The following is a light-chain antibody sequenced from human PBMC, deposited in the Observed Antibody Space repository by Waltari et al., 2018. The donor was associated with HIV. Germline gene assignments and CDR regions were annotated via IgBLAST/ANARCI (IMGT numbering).Light chain of an antibody. V-gene: IGKV1-39*01. CDR3: QQTYTLPLT. J-gene: IGKJ4*02. CDR2: SAS. CDR1: QHIDRY. Sequence: DIQITQSPSSLSASIGDRVSITCRTSQHIDRYLNWAQPLPGKAPSLLIPSASTVNAGVPSRFSATGSGTTFSLAIASLQRNDVATYYCQQTYTLPLTFGGGTTVEI.